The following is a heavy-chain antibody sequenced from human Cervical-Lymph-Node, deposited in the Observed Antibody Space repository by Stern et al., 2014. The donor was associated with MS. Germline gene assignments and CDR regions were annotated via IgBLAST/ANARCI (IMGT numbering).Heavy chain of an antibody. CDR1: GFPLSGYA. Sequence: QLVQSGGGVVQPGRSLRLSCATSGFPLSGYAMHWVRQAPGKELEWLAIVWRDGSNDYYADSVKGRFTISRDNSKNTVYLQMNSLRAEDTGVYYCARDLSSSGYYSDSCFDYWGQGTLVTVSS. V-gene: IGHV3-33*01. D-gene: IGHD6-25*01. CDR3: ARDLSSSGYYSDSCFDY. J-gene: IGHJ4*02. CDR2: VWRDGSND.